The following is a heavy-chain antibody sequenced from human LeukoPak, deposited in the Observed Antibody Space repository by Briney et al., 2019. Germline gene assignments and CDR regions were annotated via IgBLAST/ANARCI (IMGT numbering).Heavy chain of an antibody. CDR2: ISYSGST. Sequence: SETLSLTCTVSGDSLSSSYWSWIRQPPGNGLEWIGYISYSGSTSSNPSLRSRVTISVDTSKNQFSLRLTSVTAADTAMYYCARGGQLNWFDPWGQGTLVTVLS. CDR3: ARGGQLNWFDP. V-gene: IGHV4-59*01. CDR1: GDSLSSSY. D-gene: IGHD5-18*01. J-gene: IGHJ5*02.